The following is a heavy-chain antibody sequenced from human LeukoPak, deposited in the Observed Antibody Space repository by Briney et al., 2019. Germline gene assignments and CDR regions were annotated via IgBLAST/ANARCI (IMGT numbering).Heavy chain of an antibody. CDR3: VGVIEGGATWDK. D-gene: IGHD3-16*02. Sequence: GGSLRLSRAAPGFIFSGYWMHWVRQAPGKGLQWVSRVNTDGSRTSYADSVKCRFTISRDNAQNTVYLQLNSLTVDDTAVYYCVGVIEGGATWDKWGQGALVTVSS. CDR1: GFIFSGYW. J-gene: IGHJ4*02. V-gene: IGHV3-74*01. CDR2: VNTDGSRT.